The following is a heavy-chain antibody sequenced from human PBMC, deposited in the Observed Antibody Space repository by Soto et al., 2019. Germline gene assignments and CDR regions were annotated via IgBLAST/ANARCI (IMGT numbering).Heavy chain of an antibody. J-gene: IGHJ6*02. CDR1: GFSFISYA. V-gene: IGHV3-23*01. D-gene: IGHD2-2*01. Sequence: EVQLLESGGGLVQPGGSLRLSCAASGFSFISYAMSWVRQAPGKGLEWVSSISGSGDSANGDRTYYADSVRGRFSISRDNSKDTLYLQMNSLRAEDTAVYYCARASYCTTTSCLEDFWGQWTTVSVSS. CDR3: ARASYCTTTSCLEDF. CDR2: ISGSGDSANGDRT.